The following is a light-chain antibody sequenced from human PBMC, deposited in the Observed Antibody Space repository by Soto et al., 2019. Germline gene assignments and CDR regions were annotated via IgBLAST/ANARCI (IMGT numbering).Light chain of an antibody. Sequence: SASGTPGHRVSISYSGSSSSIGSNTVNWYQQLPGTAPKLLIYSSSQRPSGVPDRFSGSKSGTSASLAIRGLQSEDEADYYCSAWDDSLNGYVFGTGTKVTVL. CDR3: SAWDDSLNGYV. V-gene: IGLV1-44*01. CDR2: SSS. J-gene: IGLJ1*01. CDR1: SSSIGSNT.